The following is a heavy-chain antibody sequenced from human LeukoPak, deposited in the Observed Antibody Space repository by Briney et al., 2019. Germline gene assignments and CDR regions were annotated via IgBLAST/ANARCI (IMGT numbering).Heavy chain of an antibody. CDR2: INHSGST. Sequence: TSETLSLTCAVYGGSFSGYYWSWIRQPPGKGLEWIGEINHSGSTNYNPSLKSRVTISVDTSKNQFSLKLSSVTAADTAVYYCARAYMITFGGAIVHLFDYWGQGTLVTVSS. V-gene: IGHV4-34*01. CDR1: GGSFSGYY. J-gene: IGHJ4*02. D-gene: IGHD3-16*02. CDR3: ARAYMITFGGAIVHLFDY.